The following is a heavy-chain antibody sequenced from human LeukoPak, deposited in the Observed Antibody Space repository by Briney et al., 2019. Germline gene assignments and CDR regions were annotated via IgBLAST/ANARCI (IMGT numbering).Heavy chain of an antibody. CDR1: GNYW. CDR3: VSFYETY. Sequence: GGSLRLSCAASGNYWMHWVRQAPGRGLVWVSHINSDGSWTSYADSVKGRFTISKDNAKNTVYLQMNSLRAEDTAVYYCVSFYETYWGRGTLVTVSS. V-gene: IGHV3-74*01. CDR2: INSDGSWT. J-gene: IGHJ4*02. D-gene: IGHD2/OR15-2a*01.